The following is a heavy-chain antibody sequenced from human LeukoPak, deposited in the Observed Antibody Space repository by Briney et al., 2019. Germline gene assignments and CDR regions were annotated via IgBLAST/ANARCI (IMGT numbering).Heavy chain of an antibody. CDR3: ARVLRGGTYYFDY. V-gene: IGHV4-39*01. Sequence: SETLSLTCTVSGGSISSSSYYWGWIRQPPGKGLEWIGNIFYSGTTYYNPSLMSRVTISVDTSKNQFSLKMRSVTAADTAVYYGARVLRGGTYYFDYWGQGTLVTVSS. J-gene: IGHJ4*02. CDR1: GGSISSSSYY. CDR2: IFYSGTT. D-gene: IGHD2-15*01.